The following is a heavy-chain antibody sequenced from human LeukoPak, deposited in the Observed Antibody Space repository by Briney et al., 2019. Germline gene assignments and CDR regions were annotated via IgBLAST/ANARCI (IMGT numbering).Heavy chain of an antibody. Sequence: SQTLPLTCAISGDSVSSNSAAWNWIRKSPSRGLEWLGRTYYRSKWYNDYAVSVKSRITINPDTSKNQFSPQLNSVTPEDSAVYYCARVYCSGGTCLNWFDPWGQGTLVTVSS. CDR2: TYYRSKWYN. CDR1: GDSVSSNSAA. D-gene: IGHD2-15*01. J-gene: IGHJ5*02. V-gene: IGHV6-1*01. CDR3: ARVYCSGGTCLNWFDP.